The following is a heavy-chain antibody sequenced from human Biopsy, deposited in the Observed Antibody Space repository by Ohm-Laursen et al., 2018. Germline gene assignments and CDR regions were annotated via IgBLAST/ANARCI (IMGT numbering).Heavy chain of an antibody. CDR3: AREDEGLLRALDL. Sequence: SDTLSLTCTVSGASMTGYFWTWVRQPAGKGLEWIGHIYTIGDTTYNPSLESRVTMSLDTSKNQFSLKMTSLTAADTAVNFCAREDEGLLRALDLWGQGTMVTVSS. CDR2: IYTIGDT. J-gene: IGHJ3*01. V-gene: IGHV4-4*07. D-gene: IGHD3-3*01. CDR1: GASMTGYF.